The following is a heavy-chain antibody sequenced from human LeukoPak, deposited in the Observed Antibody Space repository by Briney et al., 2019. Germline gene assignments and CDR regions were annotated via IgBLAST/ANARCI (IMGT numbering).Heavy chain of an antibody. V-gene: IGHV3-48*03. J-gene: IGHJ1*01. CDR2: LSSSGSTI. D-gene: IGHD3-10*01. CDR3: ARDSYGSPQVY. CDR1: GFTFSSYE. Sequence: GGSLRLSCAASGFTFSSYEMNWVRQAPGKGLEWVSYLSSSGSTIYYADSVKGRFTISRDNAKNSLYLQMNSLRAEDTAVYYCARDSYGSPQVYWGQGTLVTVSS.